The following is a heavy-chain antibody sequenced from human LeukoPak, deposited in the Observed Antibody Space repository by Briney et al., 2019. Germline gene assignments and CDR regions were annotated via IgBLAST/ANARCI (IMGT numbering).Heavy chain of an antibody. J-gene: IGHJ5*02. CDR2: IIPIFGTA. CDR3: ARGGSCNSASGGDCSHLLIA. Sequence: ASVKVSCKASGGTFSSYAISWVRQAPGQGLEWMGGIIPIFGTANYAQKFQGRVTITADKSTSTAYMELRSLRSEDTAVYYCARGGSCNSASGGDCSHLLIAWGQGTLVTVSS. CDR1: GGTFSSYA. D-gene: IGHD2-21*02. V-gene: IGHV1-69*06.